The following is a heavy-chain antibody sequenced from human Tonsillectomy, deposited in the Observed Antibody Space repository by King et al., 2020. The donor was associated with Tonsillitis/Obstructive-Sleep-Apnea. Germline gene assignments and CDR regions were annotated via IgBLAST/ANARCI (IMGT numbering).Heavy chain of an antibody. CDR3: AHLTLLYDPNTFDI. CDR1: GFSLSTSGVG. CDR2: IYWDDDK. Sequence: LTLTCTFSGFSLSTSGVGVVWIRQPPGKALEWLALIYWDDDKRYSPSLKSRLTITKDTSKNQVVLTMTNVAPADTATYYCAHLTLLYDPNTFDIWGQGTMVTVSS. J-gene: IGHJ3*02. D-gene: IGHD2-21*02. V-gene: IGHV2-5*02.